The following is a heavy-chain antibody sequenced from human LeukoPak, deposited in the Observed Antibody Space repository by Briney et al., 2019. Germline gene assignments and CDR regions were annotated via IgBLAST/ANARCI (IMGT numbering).Heavy chain of an antibody. V-gene: IGHV3-7*03. CDR2: TKQDGSEK. CDR1: GFTFSSYW. Sequence: PGGSLRLSCAASGFTFSSYWMGWVRQAPGKGLEWVANTKQDGSEKYYVDSVKGRFTISRDNAKNSLYLQMNSLRPEDTAVYYCVRRWGNSSPFDYWGQGTLVTVSS. D-gene: IGHD6-13*01. CDR3: VRRWGNSSPFDY. J-gene: IGHJ4*02.